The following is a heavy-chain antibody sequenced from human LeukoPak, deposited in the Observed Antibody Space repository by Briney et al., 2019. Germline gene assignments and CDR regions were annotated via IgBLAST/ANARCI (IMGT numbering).Heavy chain of an antibody. Sequence: PGGSLRLSCAASGFTFSSYAMSWVRQAPGKGLEWVSGISGSGGSTYYGDSVKGRFTISRDNSRNTLYLQMNSLRAEDTAVYFCAKLPINSLGDYGSGTYRFDPWGQGTLVTVSS. V-gene: IGHV3-23*01. CDR2: ISGSGGST. D-gene: IGHD3-10*01. J-gene: IGHJ5*02. CDR1: GFTFSSYA. CDR3: AKLPINSLGDYGSGTYRFDP.